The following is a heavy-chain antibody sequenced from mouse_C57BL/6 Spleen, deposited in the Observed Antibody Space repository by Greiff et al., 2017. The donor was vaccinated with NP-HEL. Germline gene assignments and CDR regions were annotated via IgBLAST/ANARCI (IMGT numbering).Heavy chain of an antibody. CDR1: GYTFTSYW. V-gene: IGHV1-64*01. CDR2: IHPNSGST. CDR3: ATTETYYYAMDY. Sequence: QVQLQQPGAELVKPGASVKLSCKASGYTFTSYWMHWVKQRPGQGLEWIGMIHPNSGSTNYNEKFKSKATLTVDKSSSTAYMQLSSLTSEDSAVYYCATTETYYYAMDYWGQGTTVTVSS. J-gene: IGHJ4*01.